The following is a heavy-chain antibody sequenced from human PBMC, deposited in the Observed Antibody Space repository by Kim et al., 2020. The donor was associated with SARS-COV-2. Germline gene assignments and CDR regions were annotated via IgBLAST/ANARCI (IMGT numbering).Heavy chain of an antibody. CDR1: GFTFGSYA. J-gene: IGHJ4*02. V-gene: IGHV3-23*01. CDR3: AKVGGGSGSYYGSEWGVY. D-gene: IGHD3-10*01. Sequence: GGSLRLSCAASGFTFGSYAMSWVRQAPGKGLEWVSAISGSGGSTYYADSVKGRFTISRDNSKNTLYLQMNSLRAEDTAVYYWAKVGGGSGSYYGSEWGVYWGQGTLVTVSS. CDR2: ISGSGGST.